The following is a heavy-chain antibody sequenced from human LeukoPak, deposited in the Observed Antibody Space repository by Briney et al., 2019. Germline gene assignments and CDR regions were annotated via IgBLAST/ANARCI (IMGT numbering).Heavy chain of an antibody. D-gene: IGHD6-13*01. CDR2: IKQDGSEK. CDR3: ARDSAAAGTVYYYYGMDV. J-gene: IGHJ6*02. V-gene: IGHV3-7*01. Sequence: GGSLRLSCAASGFTFSSYWMSWVRQAPGKGLEWVANIKQDGSEKYYVDSVKGRFTISRDNAKNSLYLQMNGLRAEDTAVYYCARDSAAAGTVYYYYGMDVWGQGTTVTVSS. CDR1: GFTFSSYW.